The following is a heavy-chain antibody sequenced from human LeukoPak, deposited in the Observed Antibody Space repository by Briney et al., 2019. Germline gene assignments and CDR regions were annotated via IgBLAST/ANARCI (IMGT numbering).Heavy chain of an antibody. CDR1: GFTFSSYA. J-gene: IGHJ4*02. CDR2: ISGSGGST. CDR3: AKTRGSYFDS. V-gene: IGHV3-23*01. D-gene: IGHD1-26*01. Sequence: GGSLRLSCAASGFTFSSYAMSWVRQAPGKGLEWVSAISGSGGSTYYADSVNGRFTISRDNSKHTLYLQMNSLRAEDTAVYYCAKTRGSYFDSWGQGTLVTVSS.